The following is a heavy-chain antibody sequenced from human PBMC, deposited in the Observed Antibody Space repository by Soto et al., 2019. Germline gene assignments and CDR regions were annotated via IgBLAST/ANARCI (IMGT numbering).Heavy chain of an antibody. Sequence: GVSLRLSCSASGFTFSDYYMSWIRQAPGKGLEWVSYISSSSSYTNYADSVKGRFTISRDNAKNSLYLQMNSLSAEDTAVYYCARQWSRVVVDGSDIWGQGTMVTVS. CDR3: ARQWSRVVVDGSDI. J-gene: IGHJ3*02. D-gene: IGHD2-15*01. V-gene: IGHV3-11*06. CDR1: GFTFSDYY. CDR2: ISSSSSYT.